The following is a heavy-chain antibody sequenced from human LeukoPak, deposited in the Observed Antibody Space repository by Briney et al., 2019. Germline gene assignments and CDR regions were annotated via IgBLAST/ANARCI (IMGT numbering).Heavy chain of an antibody. Sequence: GGSLRLSCAASGFTLSSYAMSWVRQAPGKGLEWVSSISASGGGTYYADSVKGRFTISRDTSKNTLYLQMNSLRAEDTAVYYRAPLAATTDYWGQGTLVTVSS. V-gene: IGHV3-23*01. CDR1: GFTLSSYA. CDR3: APLAATTDY. J-gene: IGHJ4*02. D-gene: IGHD5-12*01. CDR2: ISASGGGT.